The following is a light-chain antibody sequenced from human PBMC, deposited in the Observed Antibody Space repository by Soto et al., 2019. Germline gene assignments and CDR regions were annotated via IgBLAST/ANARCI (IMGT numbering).Light chain of an antibody. J-gene: IGKJ1*01. CDR3: HQYNNWPRT. CDR1: QSVSSN. Sequence: EILMAQSPATLSVSPGARGTLSCRASQSVSSNLAWYQQKPGQAPRLVIYGASARATGIPSRFSGSVSGTEFTLTISSLQSEDFAVYYCHQYNNWPRTFGQGTKVDIK. V-gene: IGKV3-15*01. CDR2: GAS.